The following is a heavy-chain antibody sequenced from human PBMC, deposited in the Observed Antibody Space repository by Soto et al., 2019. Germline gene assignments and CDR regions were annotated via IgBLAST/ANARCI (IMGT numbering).Heavy chain of an antibody. CDR1: GFTFSSYG. Sequence: GSLRLSCAASGFTFSSYGMHWVRQAPGKGLEWVAVIWYDGSNKYYADSVKGRFTISRDNSKNTLCLQMNSLRAEDTAVYYCARDQGYSSSWFDPWGQGTLVTVSS. J-gene: IGHJ5*02. V-gene: IGHV3-33*01. CDR2: IWYDGSNK. CDR3: ARDQGYSSSWFDP. D-gene: IGHD6-13*01.